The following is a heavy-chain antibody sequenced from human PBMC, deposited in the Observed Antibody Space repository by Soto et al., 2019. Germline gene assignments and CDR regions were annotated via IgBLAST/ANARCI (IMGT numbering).Heavy chain of an antibody. D-gene: IGHD4-17*01. CDR2: IIPIFGTA. CDR3: AREGTTAAHDYYYGMDV. V-gene: IGHV1-69*06. CDR1: GGTFSSYA. J-gene: IGHJ6*02. Sequence: SVKVSCRASGGTFSSYAISWVRQAPGQGLEWMGGIIPIFGTANYAQKFQGRVTITADKSTSTAYMELSSLRSEDTAVYYCAREGTTAAHDYYYGMDVWGQGTTVTVSS.